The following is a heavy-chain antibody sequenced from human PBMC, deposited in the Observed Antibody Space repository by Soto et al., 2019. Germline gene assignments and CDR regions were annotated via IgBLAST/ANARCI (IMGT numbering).Heavy chain of an antibody. D-gene: IGHD3-22*01. CDR1: GFTFSSYS. CDR2: ISSSSSTI. J-gene: IGHJ4*02. V-gene: IGHV3-48*02. CDR3: AREMYYYDSSGSSYYFDY. Sequence: GGSLRLSCAASGFTFSSYSMNWVHQAPGKGLERVSYISSSSSTIYYADSVKGRFTISRDNAKNSLYLQMNSLRDEDTAVYYCAREMYYYDSSGSSYYFDYWGQGTLVTVSS.